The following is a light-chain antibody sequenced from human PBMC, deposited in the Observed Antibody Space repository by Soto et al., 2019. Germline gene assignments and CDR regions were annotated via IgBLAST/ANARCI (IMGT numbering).Light chain of an antibody. Sequence: ETVMTQSPATQSVSPVERATLSCRASQTIANNLAWYQQRPGQAPRLLIYGASTRATGIPARFSGSGSGTEFTLTISSLQSEDFAVYYCQQYNNWPPYTFGQGTKLEIK. V-gene: IGKV3-15*01. CDR3: QQYNNWPPYT. CDR1: QTIANN. CDR2: GAS. J-gene: IGKJ2*01.